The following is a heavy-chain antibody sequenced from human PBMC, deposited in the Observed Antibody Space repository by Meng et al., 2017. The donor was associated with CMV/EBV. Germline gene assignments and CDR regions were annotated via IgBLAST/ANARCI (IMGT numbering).Heavy chain of an antibody. Sequence: SVKVSCQASGGTFSSYAISWVRQAPGQGLEWMGGIITIFGTANYAQKFQGRVTITTDESTSTAYMELSSLRSEDTAVYYCARVIVVPAAIPLYYYYGMDVWGQGTTVTVSS. V-gene: IGHV1-69*05. D-gene: IGHD2-2*02. CDR2: IITIFGTA. CDR3: ARVIVVPAAIPLYYYYGMDV. J-gene: IGHJ6*02. CDR1: GGTFSSYA.